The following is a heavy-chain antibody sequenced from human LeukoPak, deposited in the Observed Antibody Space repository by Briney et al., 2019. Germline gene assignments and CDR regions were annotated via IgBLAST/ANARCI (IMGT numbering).Heavy chain of an antibody. V-gene: IGHV4-39*07. D-gene: IGHD4-17*01. CDR1: SRSISGGSYY. Sequence: SETLSLTCTVSSRSISGGSYYWGWIRQPPGQGLEWIGSIYYSGNTYYNPSLKSRVTISVDASMNEFSLKLTSVTAADTAVYYCARDRSTVTPPQPDVFDIWGQGTMVTVSS. J-gene: IGHJ3*02. CDR2: IYYSGNT. CDR3: ARDRSTVTPPQPDVFDI.